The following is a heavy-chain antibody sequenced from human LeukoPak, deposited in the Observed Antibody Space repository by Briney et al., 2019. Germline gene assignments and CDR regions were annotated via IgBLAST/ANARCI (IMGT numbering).Heavy chain of an antibody. CDR2: ISTNGGCT. J-gene: IGHJ4*02. Sequence: RSGGPLRLSCAASVFTFSSYAMHWVRQTPGKGLEYVSAISTNGGCTYYANSVKGRFTISRDNSKNTLYLQMGSLRADDMAVYFCARYCNGVTCYSGYDYWGQGTLVTVSS. CDR3: ARYCNGVTCYSGYDY. V-gene: IGHV3-64*01. D-gene: IGHD2-15*01. CDR1: VFTFSSYA.